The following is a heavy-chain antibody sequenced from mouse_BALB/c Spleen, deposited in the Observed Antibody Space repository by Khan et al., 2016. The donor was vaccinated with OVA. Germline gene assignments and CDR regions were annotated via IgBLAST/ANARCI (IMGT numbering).Heavy chain of an antibody. V-gene: IGHV2-9*02. D-gene: IGHD2-1*01. CDR1: GFSLTSSG. J-gene: IGHJ1*01. CDR3: ARNYDNNLEYFDV. Sequence: QVQLKQPGPGLVAPSQSLSITCSVSGFSLTSSGVHWVRLTPGKGLEWLGIIWAGGSPYYISALMSRLSISKVNSQSQAFFKMNRLQPADTSMYYCARNYDNNLEYFDVWGAGPTVTVSS. CDR2: IWAGGSP.